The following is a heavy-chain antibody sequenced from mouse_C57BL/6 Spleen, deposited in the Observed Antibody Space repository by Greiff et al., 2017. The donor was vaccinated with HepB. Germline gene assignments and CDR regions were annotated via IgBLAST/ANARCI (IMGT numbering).Heavy chain of an antibody. CDR2: IDPSDSYT. CDR3: ARIAYSTFDY. Sequence: QVQLQQPGAELVRPGTSVKLSCKASGYTFTSYWMHWVKQRPGQGLEWIGVIDPSDSYTNYNQKFKGKATLTVDTSSSTAYMQLSSLTSEDSAVYYCARIAYSTFDYWGQGTTLTVSS. CDR1: GYTFTSYW. V-gene: IGHV1-59*01. J-gene: IGHJ2*01. D-gene: IGHD2-5*01.